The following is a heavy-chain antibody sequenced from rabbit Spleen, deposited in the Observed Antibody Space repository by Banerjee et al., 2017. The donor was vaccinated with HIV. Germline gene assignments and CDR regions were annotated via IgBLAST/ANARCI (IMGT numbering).Heavy chain of an antibody. CDR3: AGDLASVVGWNFGL. V-gene: IGHV1S45*01. Sequence: QEQLVEYGGDLVQPEGSLTLTCKASGFSFSDRDVMCWVRQAPGKGLQWIACINAYTGKPVYATWAKGRFTISRTSSTSVTLQMTSLTAADTATYFCAGDLASVVGWNFGLWGPGTLVTVS. CDR2: INAYTGKP. D-gene: IGHD3-1*01. J-gene: IGHJ4*01. CDR1: GFSFSDRDV.